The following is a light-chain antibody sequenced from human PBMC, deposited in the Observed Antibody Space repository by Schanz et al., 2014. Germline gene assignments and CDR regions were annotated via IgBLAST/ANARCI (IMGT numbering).Light chain of an antibody. CDR3: QQYNSYSWT. Sequence: DIQMTQSPSTLSASVGDRVTITCRASQSISNWLAWYQQKPGNAPKLLIYKASSLETGVPSRFRGSGSGTEFTLTISSLQPDDFATYYCQQYNSYSWTFGQGTKVEIK. J-gene: IGKJ1*01. CDR1: QSISNW. CDR2: KAS. V-gene: IGKV1-5*03.